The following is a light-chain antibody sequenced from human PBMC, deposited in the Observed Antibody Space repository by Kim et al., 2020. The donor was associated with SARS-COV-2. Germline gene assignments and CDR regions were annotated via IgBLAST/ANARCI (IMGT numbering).Light chain of an antibody. V-gene: IGKV2-24*01. CDR2: QIS. J-gene: IGKJ1*01. CDR1: QNLEYSDGHSY. CDR3: MQSTQFPRT. Sequence: PASLSCRSSQNLEYSDGHSYLSWLQRRPGQSPRLLIYQISNRFSGVPDRFSGSGAGTDFTLKISRVEAEDVGLYYCMQSTQFPRTFGQGTKVDIK.